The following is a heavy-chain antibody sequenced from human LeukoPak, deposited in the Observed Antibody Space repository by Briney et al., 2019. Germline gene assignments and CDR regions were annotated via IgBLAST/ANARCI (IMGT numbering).Heavy chain of an antibody. Sequence: SETLSLTCTVSSDSISSHYWSWIRQPPGKGLEWIGYINYSGSTSCNPSLKRRVTISVDTSKNQFSLKLSSVTAADTAVYYCARVGYYYDSSGYYSGPFDYWGQGTLVTVSS. J-gene: IGHJ4*02. CDR2: INYSGST. CDR3: ARVGYYYDSSGYYSGPFDY. V-gene: IGHV4-59*11. CDR1: SDSISSHY. D-gene: IGHD3-22*01.